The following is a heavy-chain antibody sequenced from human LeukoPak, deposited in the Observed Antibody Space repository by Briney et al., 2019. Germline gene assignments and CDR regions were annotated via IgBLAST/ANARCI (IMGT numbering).Heavy chain of an antibody. CDR2: IYYSGST. CDR3: ASQYQLLPFDY. Sequence: SETLSLTCTVSGGSISSSSYYWGWIRQPPGKGLEWIGSIYYSGSTYYNPSLKSRVTISVDTSKNQFSLKLSSVTAADTAVYYCASQYQLLPFDYWGQGTLVTVSS. V-gene: IGHV4-39*07. CDR1: GGSISSSSYY. J-gene: IGHJ4*02. D-gene: IGHD2-2*01.